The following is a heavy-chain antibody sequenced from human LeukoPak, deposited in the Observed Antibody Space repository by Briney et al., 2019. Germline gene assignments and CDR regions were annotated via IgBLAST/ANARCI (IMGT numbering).Heavy chain of an antibody. Sequence: PSETLSLTCTVSGGSIRSSYYYWGWIRQPPGKGLEWIGEINHSGSTNYNPSLKSRVTISVDTSKNQFSLKLSSVTAADTAVYYCARLRYSSSWYYYGMDVWGQGTTVTVSS. D-gene: IGHD6-13*01. CDR1: GGSIRSSYYY. CDR3: ARLRYSSSWYYYGMDV. CDR2: INHSGST. V-gene: IGHV4-39*07. J-gene: IGHJ6*02.